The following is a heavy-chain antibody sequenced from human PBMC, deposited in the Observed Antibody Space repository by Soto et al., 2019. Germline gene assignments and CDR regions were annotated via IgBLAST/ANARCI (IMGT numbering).Heavy chain of an antibody. D-gene: IGHD3-22*01. CDR3: ARLVYFNDNSSYYLQWFDP. V-gene: IGHV1-18*01. CDR1: GYTFTSYG. Sequence: ASVKVSYKASGYTFTSYGISWVRQAPGQGLERIGWISAYNGNTNYAQKNQGRVTMTTDTYTSTAYMELRSLRSDDTAMYYCARLVYFNDNSSYYLQWFDPWGQGTLVTVTS. J-gene: IGHJ5*02. CDR2: ISAYNGNT.